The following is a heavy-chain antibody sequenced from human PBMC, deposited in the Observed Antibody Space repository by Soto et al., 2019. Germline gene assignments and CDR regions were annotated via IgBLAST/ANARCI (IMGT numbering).Heavy chain of an antibody. J-gene: IGHJ6*02. CDR2: IIPIFGTA. D-gene: IGHD3-3*01. CDR3: AGSPRREFATGLITVFGVVPPYYYYGMDV. V-gene: IGHV1-69*13. CDR1: GGTFSSYA. Sequence: GASVKVSCKASGGTFSSYAISWVRQAPGQGLEWMGGIIPIFGTANYARKFQGRVTITADESTSTAYMELSSLRSEDTAVYYCAGSPRREFATGLITVFGVVPPYYYYGMDVWGQGTTVTVSS.